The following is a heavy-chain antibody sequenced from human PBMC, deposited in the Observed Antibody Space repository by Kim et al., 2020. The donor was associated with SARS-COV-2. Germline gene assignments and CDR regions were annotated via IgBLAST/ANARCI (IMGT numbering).Heavy chain of an antibody. V-gene: IGHV1-18*01. CDR3: ARDVWSSSSTGPSFDY. CDR2: ISAYNGNT. J-gene: IGHJ4*02. Sequence: ASVKVSCKASGYTFTDYGISWVRQAPGQGLEWMGWISAYNGNTNYAQKVQGRVTMTTDTSTITAYMELRSLRSDDAAMYFCARDVWSSSSTGPSFDYWGQGTLVTVS. CDR1: GYTFTDYG. D-gene: IGHD6-6*01.